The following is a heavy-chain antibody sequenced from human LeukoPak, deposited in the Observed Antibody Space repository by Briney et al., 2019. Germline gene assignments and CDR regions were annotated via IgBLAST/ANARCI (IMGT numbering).Heavy chain of an antibody. V-gene: IGHV3-15*01. J-gene: IGHJ3*02. CDR1: GFTFSNAW. Sequence: PGGSLRLSCAASGFTFSNAWMSWVRQAPGKGLEWVGRIKSKTDGGSTDYAAPVKGRINISRDDSNNTLHLQMNSLKTGATDGCYCTKDRAGDAFDIWGQGTMVTVSS. CDR3: TKDRAGDAFDI. CDR2: IKSKTDGGST.